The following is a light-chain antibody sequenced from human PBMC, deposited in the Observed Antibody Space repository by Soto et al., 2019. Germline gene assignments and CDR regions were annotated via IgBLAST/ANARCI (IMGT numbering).Light chain of an antibody. Sequence: DIVMTQSPDSLAVSLGERATINCKSSRSLLHGSNNENFLAWYQQKPEQPPKLLIYWASTRQSGVPERFSGSGSETDFTLTISSLRAEDVAVYYCQQYYSIPLTFGGGTKVEIK. CDR1: RSLLHGSNNENF. CDR3: QQYYSIPLT. CDR2: WAS. V-gene: IGKV4-1*01. J-gene: IGKJ4*01.